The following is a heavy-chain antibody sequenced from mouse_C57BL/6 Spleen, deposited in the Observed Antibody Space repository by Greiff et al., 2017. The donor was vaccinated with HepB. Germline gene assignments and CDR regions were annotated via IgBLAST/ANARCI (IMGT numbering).Heavy chain of an antibody. CDR3: ARALITTVVAHWYFDV. CDR1: GYSITSDY. V-gene: IGHV3-8*01. D-gene: IGHD1-1*01. CDR2: ISYSGST. Sequence: EVKLQESGPGLAKPSQTLSLTCSVSGYSITSDYWNWIRKFPGNKLEYMGYISYSGSTYYNPSPKSRISITRDTSKNQYYLQLNSVTTEDTATNYSARALITTVVAHWYFDVWGTGTTVTVSS. J-gene: IGHJ1*03.